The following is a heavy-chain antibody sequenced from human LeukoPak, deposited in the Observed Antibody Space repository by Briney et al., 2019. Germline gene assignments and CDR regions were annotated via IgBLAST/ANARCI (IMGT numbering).Heavy chain of an antibody. D-gene: IGHD5-12*01. Sequence: ASVKVSCKASGYTFTGYYMHWVRQAPGQGLEWMGWINPNSGGTNYAQKFQGRVTMTRDTSISTDYMELSRLRSDDTAVYYCARLEGLRFPSPTPDYWGQGTLVTVSS. CDR1: GYTFTGYY. CDR2: INPNSGGT. V-gene: IGHV1-2*02. J-gene: IGHJ4*02. CDR3: ARLEGLRFPSPTPDY.